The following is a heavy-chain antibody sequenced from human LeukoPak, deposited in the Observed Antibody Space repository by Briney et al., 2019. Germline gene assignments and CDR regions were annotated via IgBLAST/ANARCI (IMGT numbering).Heavy chain of an antibody. CDR2: IYHSGST. V-gene: IGHV4-38-2*02. Sequence: SETLSLTCTVSGYSISSGYYWGWIRQPPGKGLEWIGSIYHSGSTYYNPSLKSRVTISVDTSKNQFSLKLSSVTAADTAVYYCARSYYYDSSGYDRDAFDLWGQGTMVTVSS. J-gene: IGHJ3*01. CDR1: GYSISSGYY. D-gene: IGHD3-22*01. CDR3: ARSYYYDSSGYDRDAFDL.